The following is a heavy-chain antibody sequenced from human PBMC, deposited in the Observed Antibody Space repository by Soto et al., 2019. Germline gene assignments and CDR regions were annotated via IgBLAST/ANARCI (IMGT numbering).Heavy chain of an antibody. J-gene: IGHJ4*02. CDR2: IIAYNGNT. CDR1: GYTFTSYG. D-gene: IGHD6-13*01. CDR3: ARDRAAPYSSSWCFDY. V-gene: IGHV1-18*01. Sequence: ASVKVSCKASGYTFTSYGISWVRQAPGQGLEWMGWIIAYNGNTNYAQKLQGRVTMTTDTSTSTAYMELRSLRSDDTAVYYCARDRAAPYSSSWCFDYWGQGTLVTVSS.